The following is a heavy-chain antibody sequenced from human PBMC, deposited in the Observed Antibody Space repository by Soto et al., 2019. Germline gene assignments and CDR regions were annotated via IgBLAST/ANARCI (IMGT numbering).Heavy chain of an antibody. V-gene: IGHV3-23*01. Sequence: EVQLLESGGGLVQPGGSLRLSCAASGFTFNSYAMTWVRQAPGKGLEWVSAFIGSGGSTYYADSVRGRFTISRDKSKNTLFWHMNSLRAEDTAVYYCAKGTDYNSLKKGGLDPWGQGTLVTVSS. D-gene: IGHD3-10*01. J-gene: IGHJ5*02. CDR1: GFTFNSYA. CDR3: AKGTDYNSLKKGGLDP. CDR2: FIGSGGST.